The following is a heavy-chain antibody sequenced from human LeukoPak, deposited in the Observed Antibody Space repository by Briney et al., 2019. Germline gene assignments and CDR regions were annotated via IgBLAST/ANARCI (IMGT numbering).Heavy chain of an antibody. CDR3: AKNGYDGWINWYDLDY. J-gene: IGHJ4*02. CDR1: GFTFSSYA. CDR2: ISGSGTNT. D-gene: IGHD1-1*01. Sequence: GGSLRLSCAASGFTFSSYAMNWVRQAPGKGLEWVSGISGSGTNTYYADSVKGRFTISRDNSKNTLYLQMNSLRAEDTAVYYCAKNGYDGWINWYDLDYWGQGTLVTVSS. V-gene: IGHV3-23*01.